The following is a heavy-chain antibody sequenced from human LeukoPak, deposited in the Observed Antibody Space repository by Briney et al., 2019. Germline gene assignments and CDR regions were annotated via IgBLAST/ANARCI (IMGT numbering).Heavy chain of an antibody. J-gene: IGHJ4*02. Sequence: SETLSLTCAVYGGSFSGYYWSRIRQPPGKGLEWIGEINHSGSTNYNPSLKSRVTISVDTSKNQFSLKLSSVTAADTAVYYCARGLSLGRWGSYRQPPFDYWGQGTLVTVSS. D-gene: IGHD3-16*02. V-gene: IGHV4-34*01. CDR1: GGSFSGYY. CDR3: ARGLSLGRWGSYRQPPFDY. CDR2: INHSGST.